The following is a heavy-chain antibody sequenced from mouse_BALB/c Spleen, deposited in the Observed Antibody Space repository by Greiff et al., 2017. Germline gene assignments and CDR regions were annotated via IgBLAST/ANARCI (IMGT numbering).Heavy chain of an antibody. CDR2: ISSGSSTI. J-gene: IGHJ2*01. Sequence: VQLQQSGGGLVQPGGSRKLSCAASGFTFSSFGMHWVRQAPEKGLEWVAYISSGSSTIYYADTVKGRFTISRDNPKNTLFLQMTSLRSEDTAMYYCARSASYYGSSPFDYWGQGTTLTVSS. D-gene: IGHD1-1*01. CDR3: ARSASYYGSSPFDY. CDR1: GFTFSSFG. V-gene: IGHV5-17*02.